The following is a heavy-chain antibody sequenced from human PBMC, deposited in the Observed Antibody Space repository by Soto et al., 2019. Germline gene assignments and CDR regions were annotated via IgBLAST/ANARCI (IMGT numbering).Heavy chain of an antibody. Sequence: SETLSLTCAVYGGSFSGYYWSWIRQPPGKGLEWIGEINHSGSTNYNPSLKSRVTISVDTSKNQFSLKLSSVTAADTAVYYCESDAPFGIGGNWYNPWGLPTLVMVSS. CDR1: GGSFSGYY. V-gene: IGHV4-34*01. CDR2: INHSGST. D-gene: IGHD3-10*01. J-gene: IGHJ5*02. CDR3: ESDAPFGIGGNWYNP.